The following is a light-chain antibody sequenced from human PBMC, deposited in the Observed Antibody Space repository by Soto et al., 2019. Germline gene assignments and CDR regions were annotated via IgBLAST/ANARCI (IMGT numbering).Light chain of an antibody. Sequence: EIVLTQSPGTLSLSPGERATLSCRASQSVRNSYLAWYQQKHGQAPRLIIYGASSRATGIPDRFSGSGSGTDFTLTISRLEPEDFAVYYCQQYGSSPLTFGGGTNVEIK. V-gene: IGKV3-20*01. CDR1: QSVRNSY. CDR3: QQYGSSPLT. CDR2: GAS. J-gene: IGKJ4*01.